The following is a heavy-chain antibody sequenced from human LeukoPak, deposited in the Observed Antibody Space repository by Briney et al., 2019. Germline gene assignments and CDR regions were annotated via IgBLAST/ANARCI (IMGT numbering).Heavy chain of an antibody. CDR2: ISGSGGST. CDR3: ANPHEPLCSSTSCPTYYYYYYGMDV. Sequence: GGSLRLSCAASEFTFSSYGMSWVRQAPGKGLEWVSSISGSGGSTQYADSVQGRFAISRDNSKNTLYLQMNSLRAEDTAVYYCANPHEPLCSSTSCPTYYYYYYGMDVWGQGTTVTVSS. V-gene: IGHV3-23*01. J-gene: IGHJ6*02. D-gene: IGHD2-2*01. CDR1: EFTFSSYG.